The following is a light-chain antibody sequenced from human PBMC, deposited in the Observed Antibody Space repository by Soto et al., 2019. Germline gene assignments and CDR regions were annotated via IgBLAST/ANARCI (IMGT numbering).Light chain of an antibody. CDR2: STN. CDR3: TSFSNSTYV. J-gene: IGLJ1*01. V-gene: IGLV8-61*01. Sequence: QTVVIQESSLSVSPGGTVTLTCGLRSAPISTTYYPAWYQQTPGQAPRTLIYSTNTRSSGVPDRFSGSIRGNKAALTITGAQAEDEAEYYCTSFSNSTYVFGTGTKLTVL. CDR1: SAPISTTYY.